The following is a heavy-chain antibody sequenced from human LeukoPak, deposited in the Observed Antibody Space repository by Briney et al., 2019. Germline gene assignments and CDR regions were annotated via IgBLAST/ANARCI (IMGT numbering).Heavy chain of an antibody. Sequence: SETLSLTCAVYGGSFSGYYWSWIRQPPGKGLEWIGEINHSGSTNYNPSLKSRVTISVDTSKNQFSLKLSSVTAADTAVYYCARGPRRLRWYNYWGQGILVTVSS. D-gene: IGHD4-23*01. CDR1: GGSFSGYY. V-gene: IGHV4-34*01. CDR2: INHSGST. J-gene: IGHJ4*02. CDR3: ARGPRRLRWYNY.